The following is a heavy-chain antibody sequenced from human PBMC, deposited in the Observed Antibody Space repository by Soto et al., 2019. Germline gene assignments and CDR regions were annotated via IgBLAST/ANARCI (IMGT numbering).Heavy chain of an antibody. CDR1: GFTFSSYS. V-gene: IGHV3-21*01. Sequence: XGSLRLSCAASGFTFSSYSMNWVLHAPGKGLEWVSSISSSSSYIYYADSVKGRFTISRDNAKNSLYLQMNSLRAEDTAVYYCARDFFTGYSSSCPGYWGQGTLVTVSS. J-gene: IGHJ4*02. D-gene: IGHD6-13*01. CDR2: ISSSSSYI. CDR3: ARDFFTGYSSSCPGY.